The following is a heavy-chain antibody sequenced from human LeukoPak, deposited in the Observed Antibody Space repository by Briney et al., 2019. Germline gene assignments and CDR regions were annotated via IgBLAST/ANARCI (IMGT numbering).Heavy chain of an antibody. CDR1: GFTFSSYG. V-gene: IGHV3-30*02. J-gene: IGHJ6*03. CDR3: AKDPKPLTGPHDSYYYYYMDV. CDR2: IWYGGSNK. D-gene: IGHD3-9*01. Sequence: PGGSLRLSCAASGFTFSSYGMHWVRQAPGKGLEWVAVIWYGGSNKYYADSVKGRFTISRDNSKNTLYLQMNSLRAEDTAVYYCAKDPKPLTGPHDSYYYYYMDVWGKGTTVTVSS.